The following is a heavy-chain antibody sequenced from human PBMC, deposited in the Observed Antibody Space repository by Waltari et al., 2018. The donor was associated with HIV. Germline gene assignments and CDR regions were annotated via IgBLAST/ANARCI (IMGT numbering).Heavy chain of an antibody. Sequence: QVHLVQSGAELRKPGASVTFSCKASGYTFTNYGITWVRQAPGQGLEWMGWISGYNGDTKYAQKVRGRVTMTTDTSTSTAYLEMGSLRFDDTAVYYCARDHYYGSSGYYSDYWGQGTLVTVSS. J-gene: IGHJ4*02. D-gene: IGHD3-22*01. CDR1: GYTFTNYG. V-gene: IGHV1-18*01. CDR2: ISGYNGDT. CDR3: ARDHYYGSSGYYSDY.